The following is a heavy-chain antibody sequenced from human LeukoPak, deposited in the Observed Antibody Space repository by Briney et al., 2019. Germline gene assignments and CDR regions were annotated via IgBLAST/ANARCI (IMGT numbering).Heavy chain of an antibody. CDR2: IIPIFGTA. CDR3: ASRPGVYCSGGSCFEDNAFDI. J-gene: IGHJ3*02. D-gene: IGHD2-15*01. V-gene: IGHV1-69*13. Sequence: GASVKVSCKASGGTFSSYAISWVRQAPGQGLEWMGGIIPIFGTANYAQKFQGRVTITADESTSTAYMELSSLRSEDTAVYYCASRPGVYCSGGSCFEDNAFDIWGQGTTVTVSS. CDR1: GGTFSSYA.